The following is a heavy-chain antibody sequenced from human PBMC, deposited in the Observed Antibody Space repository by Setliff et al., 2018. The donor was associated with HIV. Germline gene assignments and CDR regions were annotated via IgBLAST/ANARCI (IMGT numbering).Heavy chain of an antibody. D-gene: IGHD3-16*01. CDR3: VRWGLPYGIDA. CDR2: IKPDGSSK. CDR1: GFIFSGYT. Sequence: ETLSLSCAASGFIFSGYTMGWVRQAPGKGREWVAHIKPDGSSKKYVDSVKGRFTISRDNAKDSLYLQMHSLRAEDTAVYYCVRWGLPYGIDAWGQGTLVTVSS. V-gene: IGHV3-7*01. J-gene: IGHJ4*02.